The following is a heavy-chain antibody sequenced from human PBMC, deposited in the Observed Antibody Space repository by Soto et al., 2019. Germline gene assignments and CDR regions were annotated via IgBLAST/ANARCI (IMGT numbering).Heavy chain of an antibody. CDR3: ATVLIRPQDAFDI. CDR2: FDPEDGET. Sequence: GASVKVSCKVSGYTLTEISMHWVRQAPGKGLEWMGGFDPEDGETIYAQKFQGRVTMTEDTSTDTAYMELSSLRSEDTAVYYCATVLIRPQDAFDIWGQGTMVTVSS. CDR1: GYTLTEIS. J-gene: IGHJ3*02. V-gene: IGHV1-24*01. D-gene: IGHD2-15*01.